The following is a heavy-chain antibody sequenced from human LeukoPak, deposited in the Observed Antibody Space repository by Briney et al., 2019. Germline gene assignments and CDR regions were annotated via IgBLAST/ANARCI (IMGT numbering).Heavy chain of an antibody. D-gene: IGHD3-22*01. V-gene: IGHV1-46*01. CDR3: ARDPTTYYYDSSVAFDI. Sequence: ASVKVSCKASGYTFTSYYMHWVRQAPGQGLEWMGIINPSGGSTSYAQKFQGRVTMTRDTSTSTVYVELSSLRSEDTAVHYCARDPTTYYYDSSVAFDIWGQGTMVTVSS. CDR1: GYTFTSYY. J-gene: IGHJ3*02. CDR2: INPSGGST.